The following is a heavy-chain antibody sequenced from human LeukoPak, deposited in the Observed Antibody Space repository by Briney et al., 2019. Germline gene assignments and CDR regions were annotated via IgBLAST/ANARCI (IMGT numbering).Heavy chain of an antibody. J-gene: IGHJ4*02. V-gene: IGHV1-2*02. CDR3: ARADTAMVTIDH. D-gene: IGHD5-18*01. Sequence: ASVKVSCKASGYTFTGYYMHWVRQAPGQGLEWMGWINPNSGGTNYAQKFQGRVTMTRDTSISTAYMELSRLRSDDTAVYYCARADTAMVTIDHWGQGTLVTVSS. CDR1: GYTFTGYY. CDR2: INPNSGGT.